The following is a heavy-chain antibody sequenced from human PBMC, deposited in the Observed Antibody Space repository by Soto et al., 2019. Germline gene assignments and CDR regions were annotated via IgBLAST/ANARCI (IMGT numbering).Heavy chain of an antibody. J-gene: IGHJ4*02. D-gene: IGHD4-17*01. CDR1: GFTFTDYS. Sequence: EVQLVESGGGLVQRGGSLTLSCAGSGFTFTDYSMIWVRQAPGKGLEWISYISSTSNIAYYIDSVEGRFTTSRDNAKNLLYLQMSRLRDEDTAVYYCASCYGDYEFPCEYWGQGTLVTVSS. CDR3: ASCYGDYEFPCEY. CDR2: ISSTSNIA. V-gene: IGHV3-48*02.